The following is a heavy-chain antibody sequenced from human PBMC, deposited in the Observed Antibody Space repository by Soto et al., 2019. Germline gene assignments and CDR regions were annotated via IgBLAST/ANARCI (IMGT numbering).Heavy chain of an antibody. Sequence: SSETLSLTCTVSGDSVTSVSDYWSWIRQPPGKGLEWIGYIYYSGSADYNPSLGSRVTISIDTSKNQFSLKLTSVTAADTAVYYCARGVGFGYYYYHMDLWGQGTTVTVSS. CDR2: IYYSGSA. CDR3: ARGVGFGYYYYHMDL. CDR1: GDSVTSVSDY. D-gene: IGHD3-10*01. V-gene: IGHV4-61*01. J-gene: IGHJ6*02.